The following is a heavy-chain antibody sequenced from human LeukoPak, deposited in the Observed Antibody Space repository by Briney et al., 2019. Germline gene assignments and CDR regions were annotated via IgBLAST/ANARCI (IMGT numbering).Heavy chain of an antibody. CDR2: FDPEDGET. V-gene: IGHV1-24*01. CDR1: GYTLTELS. D-gene: IGHD3-22*01. CDR3: ATVHSGDYYDSSGYYYVRTKLFDY. Sequence: ASVKVSCKVSGYTLTELSMHWVRQAPGKGLEWMGGFDPEDGETIHAQKFQGRVTMTEDTSTDTAYMELSSLRSEDTAVYYCATVHSGDYYDSSGYYYVRTKLFDYWGQGTLVTVSS. J-gene: IGHJ4*02.